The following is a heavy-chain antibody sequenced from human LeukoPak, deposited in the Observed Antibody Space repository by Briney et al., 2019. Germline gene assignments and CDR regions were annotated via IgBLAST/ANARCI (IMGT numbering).Heavy chain of an antibody. J-gene: IGHJ5*02. D-gene: IGHD3-3*01. CDR2: INPNSGGT. CDR3: ARKGLRSNWFDP. Sequence: ASVKVSCKASGYTFTGYYMHWVRQAPGQGLEWMGWINPNSGGTNYAQKFQGRVAMTRDTSISTAYMELSRLRSDDTAVYYCARKGLRSNWFDPWGQGTLVTVSS. V-gene: IGHV1-2*02. CDR1: GYTFTGYY.